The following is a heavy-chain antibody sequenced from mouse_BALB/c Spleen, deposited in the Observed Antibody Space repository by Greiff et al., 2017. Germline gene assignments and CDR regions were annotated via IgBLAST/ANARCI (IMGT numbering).Heavy chain of an antibody. D-gene: IGHD2-4*01. CDR3: ARNSPSMITTRGAWFAY. J-gene: IGHJ3*01. V-gene: IGHV2-6-4*01. Sequence: QVQLKESGPGLVAPSQSLSITCTVSGFSLSRYSVHWVRQPPGKGLEWLGMIWGGGSTDYNSALKSRLSVSKDNSKSQVFLKMNSLQTDDTAMYYCARNSPSMITTRGAWFAYWGQGTLVTVSA. CDR1: GFSLSRYS. CDR2: IWGGGST.